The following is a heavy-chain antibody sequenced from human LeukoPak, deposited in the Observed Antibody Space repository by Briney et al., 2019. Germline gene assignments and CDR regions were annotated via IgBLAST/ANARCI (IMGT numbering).Heavy chain of an antibody. V-gene: IGHV1-2*02. D-gene: IGHD2-2*01. J-gene: IGHJ6*03. CDR2: INPNSGGT. CDR1: GYTFTGYY. Sequence: ASVKVSCKASGYTFTGYYMHWVRQAPGQGLEWMGWINPNSGGTDYAQKFQGRVTMTRDASISTAYMELSRLRSDDTAVYYCARDFSSSTSCCSFYYYMDVWGKGTTVTVSS. CDR3: ARDFSSSTSCCSFYYYMDV.